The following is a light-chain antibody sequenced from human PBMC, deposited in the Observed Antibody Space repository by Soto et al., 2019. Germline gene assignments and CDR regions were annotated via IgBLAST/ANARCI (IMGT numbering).Light chain of an antibody. CDR1: SSYFGGHSY. J-gene: IGLJ2*01. V-gene: IGLV2-11*01. CDR3: CSYAGSYVV. Sequence: QSALTQPRSVSGSPGQSVAISCTGTSSYFGGHSYVSWYQHHPGKAPKLMIYDFTKRPSGVPDRLSCSKSGNTASLTISGLQAEDQADYYCCSYAGSYVVFGGGTKLTVL. CDR2: DFT.